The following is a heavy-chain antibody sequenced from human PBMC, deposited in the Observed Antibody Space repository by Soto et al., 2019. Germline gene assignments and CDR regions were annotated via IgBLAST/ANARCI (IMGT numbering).Heavy chain of an antibody. CDR1: GYTFTGYY. CDR3: ATGDYVDTAMVDSYFDY. J-gene: IGHJ4*02. Sequence: ASVKVSCKASGYTFTGYYMHWVRQAPGQGLEWMGWINPNSGGTNYAQKFQGWVTMTRDTSISTAYMELSRLRSDDTAVYYCATGDYVDTAMVDSYFDYWGQGTLVTVSS. V-gene: IGHV1-2*04. D-gene: IGHD5-18*01. CDR2: INPNSGGT.